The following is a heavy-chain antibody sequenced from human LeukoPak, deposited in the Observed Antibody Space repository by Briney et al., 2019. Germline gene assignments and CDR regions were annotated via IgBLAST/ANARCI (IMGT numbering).Heavy chain of an antibody. CDR1: GFTFSSYG. CDR2: IWYDGSNK. V-gene: IGHV3-33*01. CDR3: ARSYSSGWYGAFDI. Sequence: GGSLRLSCAASGFTFSSYGMHWVRQAPGKGLEWVAVIWYDGSNKYYADSVKGRFTISRDNSKNTLYLQMNSLRAEDTAVYYCARSYSSGWYGAFDIWGQGTMVTASS. D-gene: IGHD6-19*01. J-gene: IGHJ3*02.